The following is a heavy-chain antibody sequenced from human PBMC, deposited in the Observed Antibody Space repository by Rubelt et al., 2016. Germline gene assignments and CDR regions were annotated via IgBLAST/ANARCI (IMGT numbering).Heavy chain of an antibody. CDR3: ARGRRGSSSWLGRDYYGMDV. V-gene: IGHV4-34*01. J-gene: IGHJ6*02. CDR1: GGSFSGYY. CDR2: INHSGST. Sequence: QVQLQQWGAGLLKPSETLSLTCAVYGGSFSGYYWSWIRQPPGKGLEWIGEINHSGSTHYKPSLKSRVTISVDPSKNQFSLKLSSVTAADTAVYYCARGRRGSSSWLGRDYYGMDVWGQGTTVTVSS. D-gene: IGHD6-13*01.